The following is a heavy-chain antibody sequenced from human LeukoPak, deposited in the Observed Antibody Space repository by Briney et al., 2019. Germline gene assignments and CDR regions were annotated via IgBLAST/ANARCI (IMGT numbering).Heavy chain of an antibody. V-gene: IGHV4-61*02. D-gene: IGHD4-17*01. CDR2: IYTSGGT. J-gene: IGHJ6*03. CDR1: GGSISSGSYY. CDR3: ARESTVTTYYYYYYYMDV. Sequence: SETLSLTCTVSGGSISSGSYYWSWIRQPAGKGLEWIGRIYTSGGTNYNPSLKSRVTISVDTSKNQFSLKLSSVTAADTAVYYCARESTVTTYYYYYYYMDVWGKGTTVTISS.